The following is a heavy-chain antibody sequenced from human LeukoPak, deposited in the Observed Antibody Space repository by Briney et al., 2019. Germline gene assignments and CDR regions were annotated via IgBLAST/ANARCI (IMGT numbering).Heavy chain of an antibody. CDR1: GYTFTGYY. D-gene: IGHD5-18*01. Sequence: ASVKVTCKASGYTFTGYYMHWVRQAPGQGLEWMGWINPNSGGTNYAQKFQGRVTMTRDTSISTAYMELSRLRSDDTAVYYCARDSAPGDTYGLLGIDSWGQGTLVTVSS. CDR2: INPNSGGT. V-gene: IGHV1-2*02. CDR3: ARDSAPGDTYGLLGIDS. J-gene: IGHJ4*02.